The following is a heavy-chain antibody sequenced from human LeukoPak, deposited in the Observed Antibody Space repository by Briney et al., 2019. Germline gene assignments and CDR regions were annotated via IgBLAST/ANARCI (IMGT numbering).Heavy chain of an antibody. CDR1: GYTFTSYD. Sequence: ASVKVSCKASGYTFTSYDINWVRQATGQGLEWMGWMNPNSGNTGYAQKFQGRVTMTRDTSTSTVYMELSSLRSEDTAVYYCARDLGYGNSEYFQHWGQGTLVTVSS. J-gene: IGHJ1*01. D-gene: IGHD4-23*01. CDR3: ARDLGYGNSEYFQH. CDR2: MNPNSGNT. V-gene: IGHV1-8*01.